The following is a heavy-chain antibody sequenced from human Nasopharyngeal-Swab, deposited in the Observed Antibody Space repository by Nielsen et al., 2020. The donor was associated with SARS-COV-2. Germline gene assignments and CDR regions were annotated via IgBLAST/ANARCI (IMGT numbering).Heavy chain of an antibody. V-gene: IGHV1-3*01. CDR1: GYTFATYT. CDR2: INAGNGLT. D-gene: IGHD1-1*01. CDR3: ARSTTTGNLDY. Sequence: ASVKVSCKDSGYTFATYTMQWVRQAPGQRLESMGWINAGNGLTKYSQKFQGRVTISRDTSASTAYMELSSLRSDDTAVYYCARSTTTGNLDYWGQGTLVTSPQ. J-gene: IGHJ4*02.